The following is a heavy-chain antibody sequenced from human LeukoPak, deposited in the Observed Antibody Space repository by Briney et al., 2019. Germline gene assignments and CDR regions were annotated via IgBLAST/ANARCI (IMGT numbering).Heavy chain of an antibody. Sequence: PSETLSLTCAVSGGSISSGGYSWSWIRQPPGKGLEWIGYIYYSGSTYYNPSLKSRVTISVDTSKNQFSLKLSSVTAADTAVYYCARGRGYDYVWGSYRSHYFDYWGQGTLVTVSS. CDR1: GGSISSGGYS. D-gene: IGHD3-16*02. CDR2: IYYSGST. J-gene: IGHJ4*02. CDR3: ARGRGYDYVWGSYRSHYFDY. V-gene: IGHV4-30-4*07.